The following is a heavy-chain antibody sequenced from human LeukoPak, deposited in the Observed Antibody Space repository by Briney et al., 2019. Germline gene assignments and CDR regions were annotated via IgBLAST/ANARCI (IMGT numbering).Heavy chain of an antibody. V-gene: IGHV4-4*09. CDR1: GDSISSYY. Sequence: SETLSLTCTVSGDSISSYYWSWIRQPPGKELEWIGYTYTSGGANYIPSLKGRVTISIDTSKNQFSLKLSSVTAADSAVYYCARLTRLSTSPDRYYLDYWGQGTLVTVSS. CDR2: TYTSGGA. CDR3: ARLTRLSTSPDRYYLDY. D-gene: IGHD6-6*01. J-gene: IGHJ4*02.